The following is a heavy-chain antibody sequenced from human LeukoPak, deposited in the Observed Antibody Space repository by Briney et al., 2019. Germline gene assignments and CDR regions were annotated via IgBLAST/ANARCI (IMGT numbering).Heavy chain of an antibody. CDR2: ISYDGSNK. J-gene: IGHJ3*02. CDR3: AKESRRAFDI. D-gene: IGHD1-1*01. Sequence: GGSLRLSCAASGFTFSSYWMHWVRQAPGKGLEWVAVISYDGSNKYYADSVKGRFTISRDNSKNTLYLQMNSLRAEDTAVYYCAKESRRAFDIWGQGTMVTVSS. V-gene: IGHV3-30*18. CDR1: GFTFSSYW.